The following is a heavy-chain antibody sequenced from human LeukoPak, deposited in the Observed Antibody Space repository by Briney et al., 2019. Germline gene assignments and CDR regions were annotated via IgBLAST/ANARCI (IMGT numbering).Heavy chain of an antibody. V-gene: IGHV3-49*04. Sequence: PGGSLRLSCTASGFTFLDHAMNWVRQAPGKGLEWVGFIRSKAYGQTTEYAASVRGRSTISRDDSNSIVYLQMYSLTIEDTAVYYCVRASPYNYDSSGLQRDSFDIWGQGTTVTVSS. CDR2: IRSKAYGQTT. J-gene: IGHJ3*02. CDR3: VRASPYNYDSSGLQRDSFDI. D-gene: IGHD3-22*01. CDR1: GFTFLDHA.